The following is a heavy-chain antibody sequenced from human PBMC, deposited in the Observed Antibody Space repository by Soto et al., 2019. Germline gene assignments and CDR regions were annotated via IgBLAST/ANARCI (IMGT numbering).Heavy chain of an antibody. Sequence: SETLSLTCAVYGGSFSGYYWSWIRQPPGKGLEWIGEINHSGSTNYNPSLKSRVTISVDTSKNQFSLKLSSVTAADTAVYYCARGGGVTGYYVDYWGQGTLVTVSS. CDR1: GGSFSGYY. CDR3: ARGGGVTGYYVDY. D-gene: IGHD3-9*01. V-gene: IGHV4-34*01. CDR2: INHSGST. J-gene: IGHJ4*02.